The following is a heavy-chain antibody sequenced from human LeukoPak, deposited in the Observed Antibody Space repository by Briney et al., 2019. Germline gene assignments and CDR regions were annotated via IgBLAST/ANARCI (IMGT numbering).Heavy chain of an antibody. D-gene: IGHD6-19*01. J-gene: IGHJ4*02. CDR1: GYTFTSYA. Sequence: ASVTVSCKASGYTFTSYAMNWVRQAPGQGLEWMGWINTNTGNPTYAQGLTGRFVFSLDTSVSTAYLQISSLKAEDTAVYYCARLGTLGIAVAGTVSESDYWGQGTLVTVSS. CDR3: ARLGTLGIAVAGTVSESDY. CDR2: INTNTGNP. V-gene: IGHV7-4-1*02.